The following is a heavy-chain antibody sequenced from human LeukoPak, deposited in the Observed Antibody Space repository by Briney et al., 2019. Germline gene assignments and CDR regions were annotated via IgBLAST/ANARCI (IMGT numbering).Heavy chain of an antibody. Sequence: SVKVSCKASGGTFSSYAISWVRQAPGQGLEWMGRIIPILGIANYAQKFQGRVTITADKSTSTAYMELSSLRSEDTAVYYCATRKLGKGYFDYWGQGTLVTVSS. J-gene: IGHJ4*02. V-gene: IGHV1-69*04. CDR1: GGTFSSYA. D-gene: IGHD7-27*01. CDR2: IIPILGIA. CDR3: ATRKLGKGYFDY.